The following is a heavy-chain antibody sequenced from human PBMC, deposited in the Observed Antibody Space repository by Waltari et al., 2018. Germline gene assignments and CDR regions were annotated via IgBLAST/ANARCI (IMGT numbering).Heavy chain of an antibody. D-gene: IGHD7-27*01. CDR1: GFTVTTNY. CDR3: ARGSPKGTNWGCLDS. J-gene: IGHJ4*02. CDR2: IDGGGNT. V-gene: IGHV3-53*01. Sequence: EVQLVESGGGLIQPGGSLRLSCAASGFTVTTNYMNWVRQAPGKGPEWVSVIDGGGNTDYGDSVKGRFIISRDDSKNTVYLQMNSLRAEDTAVYYCARGSPKGTNWGCLDSWGQGALVTVSS.